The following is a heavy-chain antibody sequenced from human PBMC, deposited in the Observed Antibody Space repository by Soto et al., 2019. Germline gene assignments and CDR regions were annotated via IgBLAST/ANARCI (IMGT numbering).Heavy chain of an antibody. CDR2: IYYSGST. D-gene: IGHD3-9*01. J-gene: IGHJ6*03. V-gene: IGHV4-59*08. Sequence: SETLSLTCTVSGGSISSYYWRWIRQPPGKGLEWIGYIYYSGSTNYNPSLKSRVTISVDTSKNQFSLKLSSVTAADTAVYYCARGDYDILTGYSPHYYMEVWGKGTTVTVSS. CDR3: ARGDYDILTGYSPHYYMEV. CDR1: GGSISSYY.